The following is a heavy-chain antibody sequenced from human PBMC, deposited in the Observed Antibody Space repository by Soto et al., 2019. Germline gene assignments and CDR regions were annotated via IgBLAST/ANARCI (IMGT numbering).Heavy chain of an antibody. Sequence: RLSCAASGFTFSSYGMHWVRQAPGKGLEWVAVIWYDGSNKYYADSVKGRFTISRDNSKNTLYLQMNSLRAEDTAVYYCARDALYSSSWYRPTNCSNYYGMYVWRRGTTVSVSS. J-gene: IGHJ6*02. CDR1: GFTFSSYG. CDR2: IWYDGSNK. V-gene: IGHV3-33*01. D-gene: IGHD6-13*01. CDR3: ARDALYSSSWYRPTNCSNYYGMYV.